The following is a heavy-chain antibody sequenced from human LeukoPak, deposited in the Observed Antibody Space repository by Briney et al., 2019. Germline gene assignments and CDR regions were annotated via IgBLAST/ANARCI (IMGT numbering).Heavy chain of an antibody. J-gene: IGHJ4*02. D-gene: IGHD3-10*01. CDR3: AKGWNFYGSGSFPFDY. Sequence: PGGSLRLSCAASGFTFSSYAMSWAREAPGKGLEWVSAISGSGGSTYYADSVKGRFTIFRDNSKNTLYLQMNGLRAEDTAVYYCAKGWNFYGSGSFPFDYWGQGTLVTVSS. CDR2: ISGSGGST. CDR1: GFTFSSYA. V-gene: IGHV3-23*01.